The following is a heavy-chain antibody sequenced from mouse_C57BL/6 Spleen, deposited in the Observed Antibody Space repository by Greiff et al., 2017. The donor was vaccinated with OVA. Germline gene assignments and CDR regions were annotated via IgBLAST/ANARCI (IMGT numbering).Heavy chain of an antibody. CDR3: ARGGFGYYGSSFAY. Sequence: QVQLQQPGAELVRPGSSVKLSCKASGYTFTSYWMDWVKQRPGQGLEWIGNIYPSDSETHYNQKFKDKATLTVDKSSSTAYMQLSSLTSEDSAVYYCARGGFGYYGSSFAYWGQGTLVTVSA. V-gene: IGHV1-61*01. CDR1: GYTFTSYW. D-gene: IGHD1-1*01. J-gene: IGHJ3*01. CDR2: IYPSDSET.